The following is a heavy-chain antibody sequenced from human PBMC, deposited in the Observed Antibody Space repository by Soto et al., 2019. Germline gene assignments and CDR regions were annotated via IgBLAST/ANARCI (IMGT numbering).Heavy chain of an antibody. CDR3: AREGGIVRNPDAFDI. CDR2: ISAYKGNK. Sequence: GASVKASCKSSRDTITSYGISWARQAPEQGLEWMGWISAYKGNKNYAQKLQGRVTMTRDTSTSTAYRELRSLRSDDTAVYYCAREGGIVRNPDAFDIWGQWTMGT. J-gene: IGHJ3*02. V-gene: IGHV1-18*01. D-gene: IGHD3-22*01. CDR1: RDTITSYG.